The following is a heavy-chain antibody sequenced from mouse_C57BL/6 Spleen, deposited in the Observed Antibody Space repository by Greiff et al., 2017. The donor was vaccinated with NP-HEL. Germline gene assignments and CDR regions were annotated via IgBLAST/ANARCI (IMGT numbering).Heavy chain of an antibody. CDR1: GYSITSGYY. Sequence: EVQLQESGPGLMKPSQSLSLTCSVTGYSITSGYYWNWIRQFPGNKLEWMGYISYDGSNNYNPSLKNRISITRDTSKNQFFLKLNSVTTEDTATYYCAREVSYYAMDYWGQGTSVTVSS. CDR3: AREVSYYAMDY. J-gene: IGHJ4*01. V-gene: IGHV3-6*01. CDR2: ISYDGSN.